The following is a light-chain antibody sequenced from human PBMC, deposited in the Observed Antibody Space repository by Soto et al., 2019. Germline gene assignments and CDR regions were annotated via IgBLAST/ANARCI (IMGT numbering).Light chain of an antibody. Sequence: QSALTQPASVSGSPGQSITISCTGTSSDVGGYNYLSWYQHHPGKAPKLIIYDVTNRPSGVSNPFSGSKSGNTASLTISGLQPEDEADYYCSSYTTSNTRQIVFGTGTKVNVL. CDR2: DVT. CDR1: SSDVGGYNY. CDR3: SSYTTSNTRQIV. J-gene: IGLJ1*01. V-gene: IGLV2-14*03.